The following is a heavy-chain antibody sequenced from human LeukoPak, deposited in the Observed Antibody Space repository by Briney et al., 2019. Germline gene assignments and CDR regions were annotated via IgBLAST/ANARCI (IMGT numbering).Heavy chain of an antibody. CDR1: GFTFSSYA. D-gene: IGHD5-18*01. CDR2: ISGSGGST. Sequence: GGSLRLSCAASGFTFSSYAMSWVRQAPGKGLEWVSAISGSGGSTYYADSVKGRFTISRDNSKNTLYLQMNSLRAEDTAVYYCAKDLSWGQTWIQLSELDYWGQGTLVTVSS. CDR3: AKDLSWGQTWIQLSELDY. V-gene: IGHV3-23*01. J-gene: IGHJ4*02.